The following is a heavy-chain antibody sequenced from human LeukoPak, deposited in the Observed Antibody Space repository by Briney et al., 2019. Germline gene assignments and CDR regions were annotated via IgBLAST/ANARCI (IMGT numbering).Heavy chain of an antibody. V-gene: IGHV3-23*01. CDR1: GFTFSSYG. CDR2: ISGSGYST. J-gene: IGHJ6*03. Sequence: GGSLRLSCVASGFTFSSYGMNWVRQAPGKGLEWVSVISGSGYSTYYADSVKGRFTISRDNSKNTLYLQMNSLRAEDTAVYYCAREWSSSWEIYYYYYMDVWGKGTTVTVSS. CDR3: AREWSSSWEIYYYYYMDV. D-gene: IGHD6-13*01.